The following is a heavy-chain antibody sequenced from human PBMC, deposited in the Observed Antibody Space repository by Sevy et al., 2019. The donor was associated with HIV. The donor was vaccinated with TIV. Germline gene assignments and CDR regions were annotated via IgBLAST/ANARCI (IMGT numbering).Heavy chain of an antibody. Sequence: ASVKVSCKASGYTFTGYYMHWVRQAPGQGLEWMGWINPNSGGTNYAQKFQGRVTMTRDTSSSTAYMELSRLRSDDTAVYYCATKSIGYSYGFVDYWGQGTLVTVSS. D-gene: IGHD5-18*01. CDR1: GYTFTGYY. V-gene: IGHV1-2*02. J-gene: IGHJ4*02. CDR2: INPNSGGT. CDR3: ATKSIGYSYGFVDY.